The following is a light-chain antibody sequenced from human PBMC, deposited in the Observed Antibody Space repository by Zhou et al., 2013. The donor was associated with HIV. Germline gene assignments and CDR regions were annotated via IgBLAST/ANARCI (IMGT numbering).Light chain of an antibody. V-gene: IGKV3-20*01. CDR1: QSVNNNF. J-gene: IGKJ2*01. Sequence: DIVLTQSPGTLSLSPGERATLSCRASQSVNNNFLAWYQQKPGQAPRLLIHGAFSRATGIPDRFSGSGSGTDFTLTISRLEPEDLAVYYCQQYGSSPPNTFGQGTRLEIK. CDR3: QQYGSSPPNT. CDR2: GAF.